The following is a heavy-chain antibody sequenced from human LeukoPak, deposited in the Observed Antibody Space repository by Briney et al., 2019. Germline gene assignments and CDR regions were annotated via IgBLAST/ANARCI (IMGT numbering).Heavy chain of an antibody. CDR2: IKQDESEK. Sequence: PGGSLRLSCAASGFTFSSYWMSWVRQAPGRGPEWVANIKQDESEKYYVDSVKGRFTISRDNAKKSLYLQMNSLRAEDTAMYYCARTTNYDSSRYHYYFDYWGQGTLVTVSS. CDR1: GFTFSSYW. D-gene: IGHD3-22*01. J-gene: IGHJ4*02. CDR3: ARTTNYDSSRYHYYFDY. V-gene: IGHV3-7*05.